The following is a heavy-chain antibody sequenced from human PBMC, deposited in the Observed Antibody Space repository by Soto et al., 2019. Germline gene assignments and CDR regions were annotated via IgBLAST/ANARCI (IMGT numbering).Heavy chain of an antibody. D-gene: IGHD3-3*01. CDR1: GGSISSGGYS. Sequence: PSETLSLTCAVSGGSISSGGYSWSWIRQPPGKGLEWIGYIYHSGSTYYNPSLKSRVTISVDWSKNQFSLKLSSVTAADTAVYYCARGRYDFWSGYFQYYYYYYGMDVWGQGTTVTVSS. CDR3: ARGRYDFWSGYFQYYYYYYGMDV. J-gene: IGHJ6*02. V-gene: IGHV4-30-2*01. CDR2: IYHSGST.